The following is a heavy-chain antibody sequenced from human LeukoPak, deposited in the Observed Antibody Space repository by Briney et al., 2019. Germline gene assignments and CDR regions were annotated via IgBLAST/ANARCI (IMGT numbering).Heavy chain of an antibody. Sequence: PSETLSLTCTVSGGSISSYYWSWIRQPPGKGLEWIGYIYTSGSTNYNPSLKSRVTISVDTSKTQFSLKLSSVTAADTAVYYCAANILTGSFGAFDIWGQGTMVTVSS. CDR1: GGSISSYY. CDR2: IYTSGST. J-gene: IGHJ3*02. V-gene: IGHV4-4*09. D-gene: IGHD3-9*01. CDR3: AANILTGSFGAFDI.